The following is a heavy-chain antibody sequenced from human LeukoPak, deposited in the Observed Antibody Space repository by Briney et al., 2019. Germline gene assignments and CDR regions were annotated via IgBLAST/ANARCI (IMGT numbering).Heavy chain of an antibody. CDR2: ISGSGGST. J-gene: IGHJ4*02. CDR1: GFAFSSYA. Sequence: GGSLRLSCAASGFAFSSYAMSWVRQAPGKGLEWVSAISGSGGSTYYADSVKGRFTISRDNSKNTLYLQMNSLRAEDTAVYYCAKDATGYSSSWYERFDYWGQGTLVTVSS. CDR3: AKDATGYSSSWYERFDY. D-gene: IGHD6-13*01. V-gene: IGHV3-23*01.